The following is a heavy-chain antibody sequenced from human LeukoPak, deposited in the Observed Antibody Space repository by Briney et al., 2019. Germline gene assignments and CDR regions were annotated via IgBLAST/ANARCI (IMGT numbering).Heavy chain of an antibody. D-gene: IGHD3-10*01. V-gene: IGHV3-21*01. J-gene: IGHJ4*02. CDR3: ARGSVQTSYDQ. CDR1: GFPFISYT. Sequence: GGSLRLSCAASGFPFISYTINWVRQAPGKGLEWVSSINRDSHYIYYADSVKGRFTISRDNAENSLYLQMDSLRVEDTAVYHCARGSVQTSYDQWGQGTLVTVSS. CDR2: INRDSHYI.